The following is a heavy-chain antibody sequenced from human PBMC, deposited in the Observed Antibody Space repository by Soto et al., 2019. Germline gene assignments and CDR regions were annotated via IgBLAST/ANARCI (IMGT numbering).Heavy chain of an antibody. Sequence: GGSLRLSCAASGFTFSSYAMSWVRQAPGKGLEWVSDISGSGGSTYYTDSVKGRFTISRDNSKHTLYLQMNSLRAEDTAVYYCAKPLDISGYYYYSRWGQGTLVTVSS. CDR1: GFTFSSYA. CDR3: AKPLDISGYYYYSR. J-gene: IGHJ4*02. CDR2: ISGSGGST. V-gene: IGHV3-23*01. D-gene: IGHD3-22*01.